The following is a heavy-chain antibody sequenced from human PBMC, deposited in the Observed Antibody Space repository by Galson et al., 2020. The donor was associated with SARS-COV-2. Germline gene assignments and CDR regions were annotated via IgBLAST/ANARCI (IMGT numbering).Heavy chain of an antibody. CDR2: VNMSGGT. V-gene: IGHV4-34*01. CDR1: GASFTGYY. D-gene: IGHD1-26*01. J-gene: IGHJ5*02. Sequence: SQTLSLTCAVHGASFTGYYWSWIRQSPGEGLLWIGEVNMSGGTNYNPSLKSRVSISIDTSRNQFSLNLKSMTAADTGLYYCARGPRGPRAVGLDAWCQGTLVSVSS. CDR3: ARGPRGPRAVGLDA.